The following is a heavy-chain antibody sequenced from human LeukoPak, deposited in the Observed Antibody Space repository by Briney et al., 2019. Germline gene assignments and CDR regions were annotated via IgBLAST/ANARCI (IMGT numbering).Heavy chain of an antibody. Sequence: GGSLRLSCAASGFTVSSNYMSWVRQAPGKGLEWVSVIYSGGSTYYADSVKGRFTISRDNSKNTLYLQMNSLRAEDTAVYYCARHSYGDWVYGMDVWGQGTTVTVSS. CDR1: GFTVSSNY. CDR2: IYSGGST. J-gene: IGHJ6*02. D-gene: IGHD4-17*01. CDR3: ARHSYGDWVYGMDV. V-gene: IGHV3-66*04.